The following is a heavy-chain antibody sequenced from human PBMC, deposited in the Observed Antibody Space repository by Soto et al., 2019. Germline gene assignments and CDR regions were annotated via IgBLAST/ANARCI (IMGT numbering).Heavy chain of an antibody. Sequence: GXSLKISCKGSGYTFTNYWIGWVRQMPGKGLEWMGIIYPDDSDTRYSPSFQGQVTISADKSIGTAYLQWSSLKASDTAMYYCARRVGSSYYQQYGLAVWGQGTTVTVAS. D-gene: IGHD2-15*01. V-gene: IGHV5-51*01. CDR2: IYPDDSDT. CDR1: GYTFTNYW. CDR3: ARRVGSSYYQQYGLAV. J-gene: IGHJ6*02.